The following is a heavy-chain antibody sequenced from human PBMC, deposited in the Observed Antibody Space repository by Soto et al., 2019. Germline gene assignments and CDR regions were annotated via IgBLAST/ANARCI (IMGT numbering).Heavy chain of an antibody. CDR3: ARGGDSSGYFTYYYYYGMDV. J-gene: IGHJ6*02. D-gene: IGHD3-22*01. CDR1: GYTFTSYA. Sequence: ASVKVSCKASGYTFTSYAMHWVRQAPGQRLEWMGWINAGNGNTKYSQKFQGRVTITRDTSASTAYMELSSLRSEDTAVYYCARGGDSSGYFTYYYYYGMDVWGQGTLVTVSS. V-gene: IGHV1-3*01. CDR2: INAGNGNT.